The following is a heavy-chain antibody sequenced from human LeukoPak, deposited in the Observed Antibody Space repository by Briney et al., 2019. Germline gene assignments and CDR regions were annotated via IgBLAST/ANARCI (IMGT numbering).Heavy chain of an antibody. CDR3: ARSYFDSSGYGWFDP. Sequence: GASVKVSCKASGYTFTNYGISWVRQASGQGLEWMGWISTYNGYTNYAQKLQGRVTMTTDTSTSTAYMELRSLRSDDTAIYYCARSYFDSSGYGWFDPWGQGTLVTVSS. CDR1: GYTFTNYG. J-gene: IGHJ5*02. D-gene: IGHD3-22*01. CDR2: ISTYNGYT. V-gene: IGHV1-18*01.